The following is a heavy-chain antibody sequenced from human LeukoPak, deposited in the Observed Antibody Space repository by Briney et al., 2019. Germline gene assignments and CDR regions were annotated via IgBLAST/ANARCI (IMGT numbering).Heavy chain of an antibody. CDR3: AKDLRRYRNNYCDY. V-gene: IGHV3-23*01. J-gene: IGHJ4*02. CDR1: GFTFSSYA. CDR2: ISGSGGGT. D-gene: IGHD1-1*01. Sequence: GGSLRLSCAASGFTFSSYAMSWVRQAPEKGLEWVSTISGSGGGTYYADSVKGRFTISRDDSKNTLYLQMNSLRAEDTAVYYCAKDLRRYRNNYCDYWGQGTLVTVSS.